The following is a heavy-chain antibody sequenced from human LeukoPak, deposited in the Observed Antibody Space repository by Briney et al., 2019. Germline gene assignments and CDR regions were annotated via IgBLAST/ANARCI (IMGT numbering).Heavy chain of an antibody. V-gene: IGHV3-23*01. CDR2: VSANGVST. D-gene: IGHD3-10*01. CDR3: AKDRGYTTGRDFDF. CDR1: GFTFGNYP. J-gene: IGHJ4*02. Sequence: GGSLRLSCAASGFTFGNYPFSWVRQAPGKGLEWVSVVSANGVSTLYANSVKGRFTISRDNFVNTLYLQMSSLRAEDTAVYYCAKDRGYTTGRDFDFWGQGALVTVSS.